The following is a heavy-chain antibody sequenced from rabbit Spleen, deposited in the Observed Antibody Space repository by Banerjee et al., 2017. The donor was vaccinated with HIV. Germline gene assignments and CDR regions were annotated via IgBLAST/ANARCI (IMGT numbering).Heavy chain of an antibody. J-gene: IGHJ6*01. CDR3: ARGVYASYGFLSVTYDYYGMDL. V-gene: IGHV1S40*01. D-gene: IGHD6-1*01. Sequence: QSLEESGGGLVKPGASLTLTCKASGLDFSGDSYDSYMCWVRQAPGKGLEWIACIDIGSSGFTYFASWAKGRFTISKTSSTTVTLQMTSMTAADTATYFCARGVYASYGFLSVTYDYYGMDLWGQGTLVTVS. CDR2: IDIGSSGFT. CDR1: GLDFSGDSY.